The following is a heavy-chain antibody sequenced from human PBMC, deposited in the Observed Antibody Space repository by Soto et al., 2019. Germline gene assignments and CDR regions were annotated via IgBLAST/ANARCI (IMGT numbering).Heavy chain of an antibody. CDR3: ASSGWGASGTPYLDF. CDR1: GVTFKTSE. CDR2: IRASDNSI. Sequence: EVQVVESGGGLAQPGGSLRLSCAASGVTFKTSEVHWVRQAPGKGLEWLSFIRASDNSIYYADSVEGRFTISGDNAKNSVSLPMNSLTVEDTAIYYCASSGWGASGTPYLDFWGQGTLVTVSS. D-gene: IGHD1-1*01. V-gene: IGHV3-48*03. J-gene: IGHJ4*02.